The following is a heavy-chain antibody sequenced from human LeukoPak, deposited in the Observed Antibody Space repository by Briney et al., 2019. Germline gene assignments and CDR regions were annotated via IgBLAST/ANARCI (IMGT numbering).Heavy chain of an antibody. Sequence: PGGSLRLSCAASGFTFSRYWMSWVRQAPGKGLEWVASINQDGSEKYYVDSVKGRFTISRDNAKNSLFLQTNSLRAEDTAVYYCARDQGFSYYNYYMDVWGKGTTVTVSS. V-gene: IGHV3-7*01. CDR1: GFTFSRYW. CDR3: ARDQGFSYYNYYMDV. CDR2: INQDGSEK. D-gene: IGHD3-3*01. J-gene: IGHJ6*03.